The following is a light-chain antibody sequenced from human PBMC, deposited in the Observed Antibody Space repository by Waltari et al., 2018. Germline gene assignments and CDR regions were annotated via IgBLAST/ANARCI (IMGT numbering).Light chain of an antibody. CDR1: QGISSR. V-gene: IGKV1-12*01. J-gene: IGKJ1*01. Sequence: TQMTQSPSSVSASVGDRVTLTCRASQGISSRLAWYQQKPGKAPKLLIYDESSLHSWVPSRYSGSGAGTEFTLTISSLQPEDFATYYCQQVDSFPRTFGQGTKVEVK. CDR3: QQVDSFPRT. CDR2: DES.